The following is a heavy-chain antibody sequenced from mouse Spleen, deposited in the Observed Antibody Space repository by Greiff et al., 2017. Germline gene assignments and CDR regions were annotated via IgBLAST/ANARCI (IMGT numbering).Heavy chain of an antibody. CDR2: IRLKSNNYAT. CDR3: TRDDDYGLDY. CDR1: GFTFSNYW. V-gene: IGHV6-6*02. D-gene: IGHD2-4*01. J-gene: IGHJ2*01. Sequence: EVKVEESGGGLVQPGGSMKLSCVASGFTFSNYWMNWVRQSPEKGLEWVAEIRLKSNNYATHYAESVKGRFTISRDDSKSSVYLQMNNLRAEDTGIYYCTRDDDYGLDYWGQGTTLTVSS.